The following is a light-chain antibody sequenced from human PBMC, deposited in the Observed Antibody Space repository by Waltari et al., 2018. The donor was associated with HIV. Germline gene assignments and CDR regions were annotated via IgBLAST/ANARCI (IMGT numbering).Light chain of an antibody. CDR3: SSFAGTGTPM. V-gene: IGLV2-14*01. Sequence: QSPLYQPASVSGSPGQSITLPCSGVSHKIDFYNFVSWYQLRPGKAPQLIIFGVTRRPSGISSRFSGSTSGGTASLTISDLQIEDEADYFCSSFAGTGTPMFGGGTKLTVL. CDR2: GVT. CDR1: SHKIDFYNF. J-gene: IGLJ3*02.